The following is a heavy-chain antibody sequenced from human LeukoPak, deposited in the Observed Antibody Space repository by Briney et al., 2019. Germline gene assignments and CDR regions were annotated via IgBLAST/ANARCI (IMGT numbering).Heavy chain of an antibody. CDR1: GFTFSDYY. V-gene: IGHV3-11*01. CDR2: ISSSGRTI. Sequence: PGGSLRLSCAASGFTFSDYYMSWIRQAPGKGLEWVSYISSSGRTIHYADSVKGRFTISRDNAKNSMYLQMNSLRAEDTAVYYCASVNYYHMDVWGQGTTVTVSS. J-gene: IGHJ6*02. CDR3: ASVNYYHMDV.